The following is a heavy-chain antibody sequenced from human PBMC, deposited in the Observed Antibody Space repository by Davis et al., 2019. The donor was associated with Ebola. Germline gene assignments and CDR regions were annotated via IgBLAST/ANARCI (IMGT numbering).Heavy chain of an antibody. CDR2: ISGSGGTT. CDR1: GFTFSSFA. J-gene: IGHJ6*02. CDR3: AKGGSSWKYYYDLDV. Sequence: GESLKISCAGSGFTFSSFAVGWVRQAPGKGLQWVSTISGSGGTTHFADSVKGRFTISRDNSKHTVYLQMNNLTAEDTAIYYCAKGGSSWKYYYDLDVWGQGTTVTVSS. D-gene: IGHD6-13*01. V-gene: IGHV3-23*01.